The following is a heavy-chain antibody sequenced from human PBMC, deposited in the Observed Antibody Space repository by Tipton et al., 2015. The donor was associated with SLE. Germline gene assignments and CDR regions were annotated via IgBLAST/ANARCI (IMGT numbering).Heavy chain of an antibody. CDR3: ARDEYRYDATGYHLLGHFDF. D-gene: IGHD3-22*01. CDR1: GDSIGTYY. V-gene: IGHV4-59*12. Sequence: TLSLTCTVSGDSIGTYYWNWIRQSPGKGLEWIGNVYYVGSTNYNPSLKGRVTISVATSKNQFSLKLSSVTAADTAVYYCARDEYRYDATGYHLLGHFDFWGQGTLVTVSS. CDR2: VYYVGST. J-gene: IGHJ4*02.